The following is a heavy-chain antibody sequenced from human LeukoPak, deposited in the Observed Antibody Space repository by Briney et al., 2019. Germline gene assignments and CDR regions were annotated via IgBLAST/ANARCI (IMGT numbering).Heavy chain of an antibody. J-gene: IGHJ5*02. CDR2: ISSSSSYI. D-gene: IGHD3-10*01. V-gene: IGHV3-21*01. CDR1: GFTFSSYA. Sequence: GGSLRLSCAASGFTFSSYAMNWVRQAPGKGLEWVSSISSSSSYIYYADSVKGRFTISRDNAKNSLYLQMNSLRAEDTAVYYCARDLAMVRGVTRYNWFDPWGQGTLVTVSS. CDR3: ARDLAMVRGVTRYNWFDP.